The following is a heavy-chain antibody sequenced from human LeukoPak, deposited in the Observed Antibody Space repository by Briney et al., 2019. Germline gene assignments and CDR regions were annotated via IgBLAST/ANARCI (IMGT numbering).Heavy chain of an antibody. J-gene: IGHJ3*02. CDR2: IGTAGDT. D-gene: IGHD6-19*01. Sequence: GGSLRLSCAASGFTFSSYDMHWVRQATGKGLEWVSAIGTAGDTYYPGSVKGRFTISRENAENSLYLQMNSLRAGDTAVYYCTRGGRSSGWYWAFDIWGQGTMVTVSS. V-gene: IGHV3-13*01. CDR1: GFTFSSYD. CDR3: TRGGRSSGWYWAFDI.